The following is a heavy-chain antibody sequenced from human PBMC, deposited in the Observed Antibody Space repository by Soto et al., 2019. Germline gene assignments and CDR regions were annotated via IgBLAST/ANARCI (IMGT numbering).Heavy chain of an antibody. CDR3: ARRYCTGGSCYFDY. V-gene: IGHV1-18*01. J-gene: IGHJ4*02. Sequence: ASVKVSCKASGYTFTNYAITWVRQAPGQGLEWMGWISGYNVNTNYAQRLQGRVTMTTDTSTSTAYMELRSLRSDDTAVYYCARRYCTGGSCYFDYWGQGSLVTVSS. CDR2: ISGYNVNT. CDR1: GYTFTNYA. D-gene: IGHD2-15*01.